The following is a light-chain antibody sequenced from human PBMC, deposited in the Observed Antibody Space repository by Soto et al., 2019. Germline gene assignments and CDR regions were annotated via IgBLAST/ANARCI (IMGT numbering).Light chain of an antibody. J-gene: IGKJ1*01. CDR1: QSVSSN. Sequence: EIVMTQSPATLSVSPGERATLSCRASQSVSSNLAWYQQKPGQAPRLLIYGASTRATGIPARFSGSGSGTEFPLTISSLQSEDFALYYCQQYNTSPLTFGQGTKVDIK. CDR3: QQYNTSPLT. V-gene: IGKV3-15*01. CDR2: GAS.